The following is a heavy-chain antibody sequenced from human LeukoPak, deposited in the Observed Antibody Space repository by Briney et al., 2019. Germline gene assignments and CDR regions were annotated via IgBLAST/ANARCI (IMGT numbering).Heavy chain of an antibody. Sequence: PGGSLRLSCAASGFTFSDYYMSWVRQAPGKGLEWLASIKEDGSKKYYVDSVKGRFTISRDNAKNSVFLQMNSLRNEDTAVYYCIRDAMTAFWGQGTLVTVSS. CDR3: IRDAMTAF. V-gene: IGHV3-7*01. CDR2: IKEDGSKK. J-gene: IGHJ4*02. CDR1: GFTFSDYY.